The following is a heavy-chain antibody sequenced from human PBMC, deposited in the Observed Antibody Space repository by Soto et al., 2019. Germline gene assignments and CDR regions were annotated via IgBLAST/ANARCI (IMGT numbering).Heavy chain of an antibody. V-gene: IGHV4-34*01. CDR2: INHSGST. CDR1: GGSFSGYY. J-gene: IGHJ4*02. Sequence: SETLSPTCAVYGGSFSGYYWSWIRQPPGKGLEWIGEINHSGSTNYNPSLKRRVTISVDTSKNQLSLKLSSVTAADTAVYYCARLATRYYFDYWGPGTLVTVSS. CDR3: ARLATRYYFDY. D-gene: IGHD1-1*01.